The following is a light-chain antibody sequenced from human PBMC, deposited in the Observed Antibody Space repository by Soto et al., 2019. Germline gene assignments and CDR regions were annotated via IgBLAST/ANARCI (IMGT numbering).Light chain of an antibody. CDR2: QNN. J-gene: IGLJ2*01. CDR3: STWDDSRKAVV. Sequence: QSVLTQPPSASGTPGQRLIISCSGSGSTFATNPVTWYQQVQGRTPKLLIYQNNERPSGGTCRFSGSNSGTAASPAISGLQSDDDADYYGSTWDDSRKAVVFGGGTQLTVL. CDR1: GSTFATNP. V-gene: IGLV1-44*01.